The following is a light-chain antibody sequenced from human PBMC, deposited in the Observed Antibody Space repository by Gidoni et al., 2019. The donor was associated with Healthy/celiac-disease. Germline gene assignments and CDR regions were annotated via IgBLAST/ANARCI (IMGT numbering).Light chain of an antibody. J-gene: IGKJ1*01. V-gene: IGKV1-39*01. CDR2: AAS. Sequence: DIQMTQSPPSLSASVGDRVTITCRASQSISSYLNWYQQKPGKAPKLLIYAASSLQSGVPSRFRGSGSGTDFTLTISSLQPKDFATYYCQQSYSTPWTFGQGTKVEIK. CDR3: QQSYSTPWT. CDR1: QSISSY.